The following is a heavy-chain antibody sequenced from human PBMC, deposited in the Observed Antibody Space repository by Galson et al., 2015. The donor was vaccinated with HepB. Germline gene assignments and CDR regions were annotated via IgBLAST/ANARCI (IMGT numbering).Heavy chain of an antibody. CDR1: GFRFSNYA. V-gene: IGHV3-23*01. CDR2: IRDNGDST. CDR3: AKDRGVVISTIDY. Sequence: SLRLSCAASGFRFSNYAMSWARQAPGKGLEWVSGIRDNGDSTYYADSVKGRFTISRDNSKNTVHLQMSSLRAGDTAVYYCAKDRGVVISTIDYWGQGTLVTVSS. J-gene: IGHJ4*02. D-gene: IGHD2-21*01.